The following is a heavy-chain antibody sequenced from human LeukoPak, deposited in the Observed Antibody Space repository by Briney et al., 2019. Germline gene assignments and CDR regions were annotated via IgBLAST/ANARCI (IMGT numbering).Heavy chain of an antibody. CDR3: ARRSNYLAFDY. D-gene: IGHD4-11*01. CDR1: GFTFSGSW. V-gene: IGHV3-7*01. CDR2: MSPDGTEK. J-gene: IGHJ4*02. Sequence: RGSLRLSCAASGFTFSGSWMSWVRQTPEKRLEWVANMSPDGTEKYYVDSVKGRFTISRDNAINSLYLQMNSLRADDTAVYYCARRSNYLAFDYWGQGTLVTVSS.